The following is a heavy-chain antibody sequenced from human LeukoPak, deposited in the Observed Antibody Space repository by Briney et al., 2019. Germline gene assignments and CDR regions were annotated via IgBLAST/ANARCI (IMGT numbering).Heavy chain of an antibody. CDR2: IIPILGIA. J-gene: IGHJ4*02. Sequence: GASVKVSCKASGGTFSSYAISWVRQAPGQGLEWMGRIIPILGIANYAQKFQGRVTITADKSTSTAYMELSSLRSEDTAVYYCAREVLSGGNLFDYWGQGTLVTVSS. CDR3: AREVLSGGNLFDY. CDR1: GGTFSSYA. D-gene: IGHD4-23*01. V-gene: IGHV1-69*04.